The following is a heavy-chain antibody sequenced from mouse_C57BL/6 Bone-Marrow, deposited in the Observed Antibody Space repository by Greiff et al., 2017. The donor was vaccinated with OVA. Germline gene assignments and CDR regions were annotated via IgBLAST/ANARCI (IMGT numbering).Heavy chain of an antibody. CDR2: ISSGGDYI. CDR3: TRAPYYYGSSPFAD. J-gene: IGHJ3*01. CDR1: GFTFSSYA. V-gene: IGHV5-9-1*02. Sequence: DVMLVESGEGLVKPGGSLKLSCAASGFTFSSYAMSWVRQTPEKRLEWVAYISSGGDYIYYADTVKGRFTISRDNARNTLYLQRSSLKSADTAMYYCTRAPYYYGSSPFADWGQGTLVTVSA. D-gene: IGHD1-1*01.